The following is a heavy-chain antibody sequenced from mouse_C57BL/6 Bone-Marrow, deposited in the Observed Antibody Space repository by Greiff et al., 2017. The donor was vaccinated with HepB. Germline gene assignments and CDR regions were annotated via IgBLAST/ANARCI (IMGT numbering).Heavy chain of an antibody. CDR2: IRNKANGYTT. V-gene: IGHV7-3*01. CDR1: GFTFTDYY. J-gene: IGHJ1*03. CDR3: ARYNNYRYFDV. Sequence: EVKLMESGGGLVQPGGSLSLSCAASGFTFTDYYMSWVRQPPGKALEWLGFIRNKANGYTTEYSASVKGRFTISRDNSQSILYLQMNALRAEDSATYYCARYNNYRYFDVWGTGTTVTVSS.